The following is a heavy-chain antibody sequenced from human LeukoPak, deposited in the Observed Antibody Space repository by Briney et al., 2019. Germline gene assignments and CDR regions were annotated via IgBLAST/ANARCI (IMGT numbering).Heavy chain of an antibody. CDR2: ISYDGSNK. V-gene: IGHV3-30-3*01. Sequence: AGRSLRLSCAASGFTFSSYAMHWVRQAPGKGLEWVAVISYDGSNKYYADSVKGRFTISRDNSKNTLYLQMNSLRAEDTAVYYCASGFGYSYDYWGQGTLVTVSS. CDR1: GFTFSSYA. CDR3: ASGFGYSYDY. J-gene: IGHJ4*02. D-gene: IGHD5-18*01.